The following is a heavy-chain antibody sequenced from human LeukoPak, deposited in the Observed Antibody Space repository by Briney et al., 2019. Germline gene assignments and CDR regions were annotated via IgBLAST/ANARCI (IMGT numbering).Heavy chain of an antibody. CDR3: ARQSGSSTWSSDY. V-gene: IGHV4-34*01. CDR1: GGSFSGYY. Sequence: PSETLSLTCAVYGGSFSGYYWSWIRQAPGKGLEWIGEINHSGSANYNPSLKSRVTKSVDTSKNQFSLKLSSVTAADTAVYYCARQSGSSTWSSDYWGQGTLVTVSS. J-gene: IGHJ4*02. CDR2: INHSGSA. D-gene: IGHD6-13*01.